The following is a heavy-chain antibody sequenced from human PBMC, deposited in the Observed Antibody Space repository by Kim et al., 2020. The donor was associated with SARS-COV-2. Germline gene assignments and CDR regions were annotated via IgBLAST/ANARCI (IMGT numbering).Heavy chain of an antibody. CDR3: ARHGGYYGSGSSTNWFDP. CDR2: IYPGDSDT. V-gene: IGHV5-51*01. J-gene: IGHJ5*02. D-gene: IGHD3-10*01. CDR1: GYSFTSYW. Sequence: GESLKISCKGSGYSFTSYWIGWVRQMPGKGLEWMGIIYPGDSDTRYSPSFQGQVTISADKSISTAYLQWSSLKASDTAMYYCARHGGYYGSGSSTNWFDPWGQGTLVTVSS.